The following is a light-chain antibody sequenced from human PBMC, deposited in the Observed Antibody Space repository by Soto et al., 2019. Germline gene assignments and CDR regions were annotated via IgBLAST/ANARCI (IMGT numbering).Light chain of an antibody. CDR2: GAS. CDR1: QRLSSW. J-gene: IGKJ1*01. Sequence: DIQMTQSPSSVSASVGDRVTITCRASQRLSSWLAWYQQKPGKAPKLLISGASRLQNGVPSRLSGSGSGTDFTLTINNLQPEDFATYYCQQANGFPQTFGQGTKVEVK. CDR3: QQANGFPQT. V-gene: IGKV1-12*01.